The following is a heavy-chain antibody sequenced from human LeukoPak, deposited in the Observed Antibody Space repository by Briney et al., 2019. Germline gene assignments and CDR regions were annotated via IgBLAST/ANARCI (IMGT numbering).Heavy chain of an antibody. CDR1: GYSFNSHH. D-gene: IGHD3-10*01. J-gene: IGHJ6*02. CDR3: ARDSGNYHYDMDV. CDR2: TFFHDGTT. V-gene: IGHV1-46*02. Sequence: ASVTVSCKTSGYSFNSHHVHWVRQAPGQGLEWMGITFFHDGTTSNTQTFPGRLTMTRDTSTSTVYMELSSLRSEDTAVYYCARDSGNYHYDMDVWGQGTTVIVSS.